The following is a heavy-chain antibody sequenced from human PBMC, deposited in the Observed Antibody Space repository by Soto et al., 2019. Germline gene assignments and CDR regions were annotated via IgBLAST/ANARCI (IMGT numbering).Heavy chain of an antibody. J-gene: IGHJ4*02. Sequence: GASVKVSCKASGYTFTSYYMHWVRQAPGQGXEWMGIINPSGGSTSYAQKFQGRVTMTRDTSTSTVYMELSSLRSGDTAVYYCARDRLYSGSYWRVPSPLSWFDCWGQGTLVTVSS. CDR2: INPSGGST. CDR1: GYTFTSYY. CDR3: ARDRLYSGSYWRVPSPLSWFDC. V-gene: IGHV1-46*01. D-gene: IGHD1-26*01.